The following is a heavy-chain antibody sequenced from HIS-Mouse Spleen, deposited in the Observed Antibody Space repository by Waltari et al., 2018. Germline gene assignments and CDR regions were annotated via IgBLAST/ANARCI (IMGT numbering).Heavy chain of an antibody. D-gene: IGHD6-13*01. J-gene: IGHJ2*01. CDR1: GGSSSSSSHS. V-gene: IGHV4-39*07. CDR2: IYYSGST. CDR3: AREIPYSSSWYDWYFDL. Sequence: QLQLQESGPGLVKPSETLSLTCTVSGGSSSSSSHSWGWIRQPPGKGLEWIGSIYYSGSTYYTPSLKSRVTISVDTSKTQFSLKLSSVTAADTAVYYCAREIPYSSSWYDWYFDLWGRGTLVTVSS.